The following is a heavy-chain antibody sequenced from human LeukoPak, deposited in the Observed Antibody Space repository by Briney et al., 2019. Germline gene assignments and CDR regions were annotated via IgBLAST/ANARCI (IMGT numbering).Heavy chain of an antibody. V-gene: IGHV3-23*01. Sequence: PGGSLRLSCSASGFTFSSQAMSWVRQAPGKGLEWVSGISESGDNTFHADSVKGRFTISRDNSKNTLYLQMNSLRAEDTAVYYCARVGIGSGYDFDYWGQGTLVTVSS. CDR1: GFTFSSQA. D-gene: IGHD5-12*01. CDR2: ISESGDNT. CDR3: ARVGIGSGYDFDY. J-gene: IGHJ4*02.